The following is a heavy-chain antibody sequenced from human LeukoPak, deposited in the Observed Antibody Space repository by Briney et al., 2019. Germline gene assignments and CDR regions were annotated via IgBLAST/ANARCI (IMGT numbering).Heavy chain of an antibody. V-gene: IGHV3-30-3*01. CDR2: ISYDGSNK. CDR1: GFTFSSYA. J-gene: IGHJ4*02. D-gene: IGHD2-15*01. CDR3: ARDCSGGSCGFDY. Sequence: TGGSLRLSCAASGFTFSSYAMHWVRQAPGKGLEWVAVISYDGSNKYYADSVKGRFTISRDNSKNTLYLQMSSLRAEDTAVYYCARDCSGGSCGFDYWGQGTLVTVPS.